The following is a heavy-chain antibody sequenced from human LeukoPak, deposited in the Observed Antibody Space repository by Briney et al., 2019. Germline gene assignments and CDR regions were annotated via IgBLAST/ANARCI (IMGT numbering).Heavy chain of an antibody. CDR2: INHSGST. Sequence: PSETLSLTCAVYGGSFSGYYWSWIRQPPGKGLEWIGEINHSGSTNYNPSLKSRVTISVDTSKNQFSLQLSSVPAADTAVYYCARRGYNLCSGYPLDYWGQGTLVTVSS. CDR3: ARRGYNLCSGYPLDY. V-gene: IGHV4-34*01. J-gene: IGHJ4*02. CDR1: GGSFSGYY. D-gene: IGHD5-24*01.